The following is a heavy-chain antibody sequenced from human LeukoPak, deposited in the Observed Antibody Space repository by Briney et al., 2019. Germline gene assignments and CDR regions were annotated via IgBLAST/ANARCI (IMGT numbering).Heavy chain of an antibody. D-gene: IGHD3-3*01. J-gene: IGHJ4*02. CDR1: LYTVSSNY. Sequence: GGSLRLSCAASLYTVSSNYISSVREAPGEGPECGSDLYSGGSTYYADSVKCRFTISTHNSKNTLYLQMNRLRAEHTAGQYCAAYYDFWSGYRLGYWGQGTLVTV. V-gene: IGHV3-53*01. CDR2: LYSGGST. CDR3: AAYYDFWSGYRLGY.